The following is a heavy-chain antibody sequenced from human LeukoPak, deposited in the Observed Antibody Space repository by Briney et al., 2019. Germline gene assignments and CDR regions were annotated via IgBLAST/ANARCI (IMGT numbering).Heavy chain of an antibody. CDR1: GESIRSSNW. CDR3: ANKVYCSTTSCYPAGY. Sequence: SETLSLTCAVSGESIRSSNWWSWVRQAPGKGLEWIGEIYHSGTTNYNPSLKSRVTISIDTSKNQFSLTLTSVTAADTAVYYCANKVYCSTTSCYPAGYWGQGTPVTVSS. CDR2: IYHSGTT. J-gene: IGHJ4*02. V-gene: IGHV4-4*02. D-gene: IGHD2-2*01.